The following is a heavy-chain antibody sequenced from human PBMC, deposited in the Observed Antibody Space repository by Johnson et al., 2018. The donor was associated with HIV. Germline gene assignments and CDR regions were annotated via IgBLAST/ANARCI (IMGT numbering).Heavy chain of an antibody. CDR3: AKERGRGGDAFDI. V-gene: IGHV3-30*14. D-gene: IGHD3-10*01. Sequence: QVQLVESGEGVVQPGRSLRLSCAASGFTFSSYAMHWVRQAPGKGLEWVAVISYDGSNKYYADSVKGRFTISRDNSKNTLYLQMNSLRAEDTAVYYCAKERGRGGDAFDIWGQGTMVTVSS. CDR2: ISYDGSNK. J-gene: IGHJ3*02. CDR1: GFTFSSYA.